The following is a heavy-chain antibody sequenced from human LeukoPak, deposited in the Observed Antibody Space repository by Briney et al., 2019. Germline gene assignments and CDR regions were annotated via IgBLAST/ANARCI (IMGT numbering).Heavy chain of an antibody. J-gene: IGHJ4*02. CDR3: AKGLKTLGDY. V-gene: IGHV3-23*01. D-gene: IGHD3-16*01. Sequence: GGSLRLSCAASGFTFSIYAMSWVRQASGKGLEWVSAISGSGVSTYYADSVKGRFTISRDNSKNTLYLQMNSLRVEDTAVYYCAKGLKTLGDYWGQGTLVTVSS. CDR2: ISGSGVST. CDR1: GFTFSIYA.